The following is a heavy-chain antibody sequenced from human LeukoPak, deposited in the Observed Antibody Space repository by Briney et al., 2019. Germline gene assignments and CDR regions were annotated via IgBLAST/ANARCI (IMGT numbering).Heavy chain of an antibody. CDR1: GLTVSSNY. J-gene: IGHJ4*02. V-gene: IGHV3-30-3*01. CDR3: VRDGERYLGSGSYYCYFNY. D-gene: IGHD3-10*01. Sequence: GGSLRLSCAASGLTVSSNYISWVRQAPGKGLEWVAVISYDGSNKYHADSVKGRFTISRDNSQNTLYLQMNSLRPEDTAVYHCVRDGERYLGSGSYYCYFNYWGQGTLVTVSA. CDR2: ISYDGSNK.